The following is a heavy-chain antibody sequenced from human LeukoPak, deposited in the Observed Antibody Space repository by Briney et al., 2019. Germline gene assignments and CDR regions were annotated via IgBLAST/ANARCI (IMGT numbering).Heavy chain of an antibody. Sequence: ASVKVSCKASGYTFTSYDINWVRQATGQGLEWMGWMNPNSGNTAYAQKFQGRVTITRNTSISTAYMELSSLRSEDTAVYYCARRAAAAAGTWYYYYYMDVWGKGTTVTVSS. CDR2: MNPNSGNT. CDR3: ARRAAAAAGTWYYYYYMDV. V-gene: IGHV1-8*03. CDR1: GYTFTSYD. J-gene: IGHJ6*03. D-gene: IGHD6-13*01.